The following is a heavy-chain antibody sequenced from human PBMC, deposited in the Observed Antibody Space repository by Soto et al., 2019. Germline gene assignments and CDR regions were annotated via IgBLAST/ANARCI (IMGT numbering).Heavy chain of an antibody. CDR1: GFTFSSYG. V-gene: IGHV3-30*18. Sequence: QVQLVESGGVVLQPGRSLRVCCEASGFTFSSYGLHWFCQAPGQGLEWVAVISYDGSNKYYADSVKGRFTISRDNSKNTLYRQMNSLRAEDAAVYYCAKGGPTRYNWTTHVDNWFDPWGQGTLVTVSS. CDR3: AKGGPTRYNWTTHVDNWFDP. D-gene: IGHD1-20*01. J-gene: IGHJ5*02. CDR2: ISYDGSNK.